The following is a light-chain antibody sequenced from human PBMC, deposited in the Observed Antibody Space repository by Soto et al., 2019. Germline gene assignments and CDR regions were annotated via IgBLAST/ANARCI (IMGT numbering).Light chain of an antibody. Sequence: DIQMTQSPSTLSASVGDRVTITCRASQSINSWLAWYQQKPGKAPKVLIYKASSLESGVPSRFSGSGSGTEFTLTISSLQPDDFATYYCQQYHSLYTFGQGTKLEI. J-gene: IGKJ2*01. V-gene: IGKV1-5*03. CDR2: KAS. CDR1: QSINSW. CDR3: QQYHSLYT.